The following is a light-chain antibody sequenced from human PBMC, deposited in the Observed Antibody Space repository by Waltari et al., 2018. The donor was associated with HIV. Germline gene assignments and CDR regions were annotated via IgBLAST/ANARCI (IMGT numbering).Light chain of an antibody. CDR3: QQSYITPFT. Sequence: DIQMTQSPSSLSASVGDRVTITCRASQTIGSYLNWYQHRPGTAPKLLIYATFRLQSGVPSRFSGSGSGTDFTLTISILQPEDFASYYCQQSYITPFTFGPGTKLDI. J-gene: IGKJ3*01. CDR2: ATF. V-gene: IGKV1-39*01. CDR1: QTIGSY.